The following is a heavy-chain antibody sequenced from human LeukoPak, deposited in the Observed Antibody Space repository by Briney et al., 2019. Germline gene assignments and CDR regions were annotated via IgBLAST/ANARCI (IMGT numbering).Heavy chain of an antibody. Sequence: SETLSLTCAVYGGSFSGYYWSWIRQPAGKGLEWIGRIYTSGSTNYNPSLKSRVTMSVDTSKNQFSLKLSSVTAADTDVYYCAITAEYYYYYMDVWGKGTTVTISS. CDR3: AITAEYYYYYMDV. V-gene: IGHV4-59*10. CDR1: GGSFSGYY. J-gene: IGHJ6*03. D-gene: IGHD2-21*02. CDR2: IYTSGST.